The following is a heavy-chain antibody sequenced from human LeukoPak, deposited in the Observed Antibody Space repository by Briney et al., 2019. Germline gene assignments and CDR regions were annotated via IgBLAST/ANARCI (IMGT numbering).Heavy chain of an antibody. V-gene: IGHV1-18*01. J-gene: IGHJ3*02. D-gene: IGHD2-15*01. CDR3: ARSKHLGYCSGGSCYYHAFDI. CDR1: GYTFTSYG. CDR2: SSAYNGNT. Sequence: ASVKVSCKASGYTFTSYGISWVRQAPGQGLEWVGFSSAYNGNTNYAQKLQDRVTMTTDTSTSTAYMELRSLRSDDTAVYYCARSKHLGYCSGGSCYYHAFDIWGQGTMVTVSS.